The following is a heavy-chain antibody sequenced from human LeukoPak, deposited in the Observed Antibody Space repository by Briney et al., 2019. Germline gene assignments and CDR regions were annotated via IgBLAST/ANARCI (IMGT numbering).Heavy chain of an antibody. D-gene: IGHD2-15*01. CDR1: GGSFSGYY. Sequence: PSETLSLTCAVYGGSFSGYYWSWIRQPPGKGLEWIGEINHSGSTNYNPSLKSRVTISVDMSKNQFSLKLSSVTAADTAVYYCARARDLVVVGYYMDVWGKGTTVTVSS. CDR2: INHSGST. CDR3: ARARDLVVVGYYMDV. V-gene: IGHV4-34*01. J-gene: IGHJ6*03.